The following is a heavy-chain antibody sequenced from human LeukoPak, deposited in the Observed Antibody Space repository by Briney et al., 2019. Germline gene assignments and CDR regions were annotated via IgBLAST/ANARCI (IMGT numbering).Heavy chain of an antibody. Sequence: SETLSLTCTVSGGTISSYYWSWIRQPPGKGLEWIGYIYYSGSTNYNPSLKSRVTISVDTSKNQFPLQLSSVTAADTAVYYCARSTYYYDSSGYLNFDYWGQGTLVTVSS. CDR3: ARSTYYYDSSGYLNFDY. CDR2: IYYSGST. J-gene: IGHJ4*02. CDR1: GGTISSYY. D-gene: IGHD3-22*01. V-gene: IGHV4-59*08.